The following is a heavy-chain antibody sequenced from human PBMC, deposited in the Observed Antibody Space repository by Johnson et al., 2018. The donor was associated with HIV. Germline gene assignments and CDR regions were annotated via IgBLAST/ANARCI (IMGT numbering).Heavy chain of an antibody. V-gene: IGHV3-30*18. CDR1: GFTFSSYG. CDR3: AKNGARGDAFDI. Sequence: QVQLVESGGGVVQPGRSLRLSCAASGFTFSSYGMHWVRQAPGKGLEWVAVISYDGSNKYYADSVKGRFTISRDNSKNTLYLQMNSLRAEDTAVYYCAKNGARGDAFDIWGRGTMVIVSS. D-gene: IGHD2-8*01. CDR2: ISYDGSNK. J-gene: IGHJ3*02.